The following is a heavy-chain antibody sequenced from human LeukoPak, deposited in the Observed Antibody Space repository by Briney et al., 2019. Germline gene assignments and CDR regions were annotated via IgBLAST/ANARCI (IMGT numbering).Heavy chain of an antibody. Sequence: ASVKVSCKASGYTFTGYYMHWVRQAPGQGLEWMGWINPNSGGTNYEQKFQGRVTMTRDTSISTAYMELSRLRSDDTAVYYCARGGGSGSHFDYWGQGTLVTVSS. CDR1: GYTFTGYY. D-gene: IGHD3-10*01. V-gene: IGHV1-2*02. J-gene: IGHJ4*02. CDR3: ARGGGSGSHFDY. CDR2: INPNSGGT.